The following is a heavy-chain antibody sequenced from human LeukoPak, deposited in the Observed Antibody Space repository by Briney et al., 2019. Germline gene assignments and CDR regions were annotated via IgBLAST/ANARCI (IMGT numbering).Heavy chain of an antibody. CDR3: AREVDAAAAYNWFDP. J-gene: IGHJ5*02. Sequence: SETLSLTCTVSGGSIAGSSYYWVWIRQPPGNGLEWIGTIYYSGSTYYNPSLKSRVTISVDTSKNQFSLRLSSVTAADTAVYYRAREVDAAAAYNWFDPWGQGTLVTVSS. D-gene: IGHD2-2*01. CDR2: IYYSGST. CDR1: GGSIAGSSYY. V-gene: IGHV4-39*07.